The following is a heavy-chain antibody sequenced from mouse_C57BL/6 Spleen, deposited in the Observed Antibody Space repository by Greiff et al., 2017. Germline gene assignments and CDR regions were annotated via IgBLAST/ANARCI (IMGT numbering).Heavy chain of an antibody. D-gene: IGHD1-1*01. V-gene: IGHV1-64*01. Sequence: QVQLQQPGAELVKPGASVKLSCKASGYTFTSYWMHWVKQRPGQGLEWIGMIHPNSGSTNYNEKFKSKATLTVDKSSSTAYMQLSSLTSEDSAVYYCARSGIGVYGSSHYAMDYWGQGTSVTVSS. CDR1: GYTFTSYW. CDR3: ARSGIGVYGSSHYAMDY. CDR2: IHPNSGST. J-gene: IGHJ4*01.